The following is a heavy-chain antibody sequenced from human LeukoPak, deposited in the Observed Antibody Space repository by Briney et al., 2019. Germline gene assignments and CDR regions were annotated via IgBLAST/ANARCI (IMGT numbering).Heavy chain of an antibody. Sequence: ASVKVSCKASGYSFTTYDINWVRQATGQGLEWMGWMNPNSGNTGYAQRFQGRVTMTRDTSISTAYMELNSLTSEDTAVYYCTKNVRDTGTFDYWGQGTLVTVSS. J-gene: IGHJ4*02. CDR2: MNPNSGNT. CDR3: TKNVRDTGTFDY. D-gene: IGHD5-18*01. CDR1: GYSFTTYD. V-gene: IGHV1-8*01.